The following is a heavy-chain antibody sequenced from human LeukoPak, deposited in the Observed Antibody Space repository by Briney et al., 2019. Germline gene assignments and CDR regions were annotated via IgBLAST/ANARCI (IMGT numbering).Heavy chain of an antibody. Sequence: GESLKISCKGSGYSFTSYWIGWVRQMPGKGLEWMGIIYPGDSDTRYSPSFQGQVTISADKSISTAYLQWSSLKASDTAMYYCARQGDTGYCSGGRCYSEPAVYRGMDVWGQGTTVTVSS. J-gene: IGHJ6*02. D-gene: IGHD2-15*01. CDR1: GYSFTSYW. V-gene: IGHV5-51*01. CDR2: IYPGDSDT. CDR3: ARQGDTGYCSGGRCYSEPAVYRGMDV.